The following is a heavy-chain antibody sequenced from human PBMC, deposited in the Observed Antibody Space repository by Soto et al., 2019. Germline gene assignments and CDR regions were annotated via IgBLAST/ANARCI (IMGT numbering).Heavy chain of an antibody. D-gene: IGHD6-19*01. CDR2: IVPGSGKA. J-gene: IGHJ6*02. CDR1: GFTFTNSA. Sequence: GASVKVSCKASGFTFTNSAIHWVRQARGQRLEWIGGIVPGSGKANYAQKFQDRLTITTDESTSTAYMELSSLRSEDTAVYYCARELFYSSGSYYGMDVWGQGTTVTVSS. CDR3: ARELFYSSGSYYGMDV. V-gene: IGHV1-58*02.